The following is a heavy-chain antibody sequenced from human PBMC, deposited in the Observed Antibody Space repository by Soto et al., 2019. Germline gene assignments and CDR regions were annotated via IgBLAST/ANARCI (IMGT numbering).Heavy chain of an antibody. V-gene: IGHV3-21*01. J-gene: IGHJ4*02. CDR3: ARDLYYYDSSAYYGY. D-gene: IGHD3-22*01. CDR2: ISSSSSYI. CDR1: GFNLSSHN. Sequence: GGSPRLSCAASGFNLSSHNINWVRQAPGKGLEWVSSISSSSSYIYYADSVKGRFTISRDNAKNSLYLQMNSLRAEDTAVYYCARDLYYYDSSAYYGYWGQGTLVTVSS.